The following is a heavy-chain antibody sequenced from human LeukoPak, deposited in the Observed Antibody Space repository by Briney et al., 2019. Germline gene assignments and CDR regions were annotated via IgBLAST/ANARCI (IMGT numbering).Heavy chain of an antibody. CDR2: IYPSGNP. D-gene: IGHD6-13*01. Sequence: SQTLSLTRTVSGGSITSGNYYWSWIRQPAGEGLEWIGRIYPSGNPNYNPSHKSRITISVDTSKNPFSLKLSSVTASDTAVYYCAREPHLGRHSSSRSSFDYWGQGTLVTVSS. V-gene: IGHV4-61*02. CDR1: GGSITSGNYY. CDR3: AREPHLGRHSSSRSSFDY. J-gene: IGHJ4*02.